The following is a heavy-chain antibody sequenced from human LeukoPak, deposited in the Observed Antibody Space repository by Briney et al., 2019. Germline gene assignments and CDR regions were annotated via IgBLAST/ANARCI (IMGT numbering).Heavy chain of an antibody. V-gene: IGHV3-30*02. D-gene: IGHD4-17*01. CDR1: GFSFSSHY. Sequence: GGSLRLSCAASGFSFSSHYMHWVRQAPGKGLEWVAFIQNDGRNHWYADSVKGRFTVSRDNSKNSLYLQMNSLRAEDTAVYYCARAVNYGDQTVDAFDIWGQGTMVTVSS. J-gene: IGHJ3*02. CDR2: IQNDGRNH. CDR3: ARAVNYGDQTVDAFDI.